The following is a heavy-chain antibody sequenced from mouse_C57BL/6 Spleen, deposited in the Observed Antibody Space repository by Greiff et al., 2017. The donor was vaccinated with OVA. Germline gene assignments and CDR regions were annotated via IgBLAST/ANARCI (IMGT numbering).Heavy chain of an antibody. V-gene: IGHV1-52*01. Sequence: QVQLQQPGAELVRPGSSVKLSCKASGYTFTSYWMHWVKQRPIQGLEWIGNIDPSDSETHYNQKFKDKATLTVDKSSSTAYMQLSSLTSEDSAVYYSARFGLRGGSDYWGQGTTLTVSS. CDR2: IDPSDSET. CDR3: ARFGLRGGSDY. J-gene: IGHJ2*01. CDR1: GYTFTSYW. D-gene: IGHD2-4*01.